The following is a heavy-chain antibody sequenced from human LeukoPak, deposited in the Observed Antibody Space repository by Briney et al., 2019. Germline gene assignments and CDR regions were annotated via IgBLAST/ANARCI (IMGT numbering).Heavy chain of an antibody. CDR1: GYIFTGYY. V-gene: IGHV1-2*02. Sequence: GASVKVSCKASGYIFTGYYMHWVRQAPGQGLEWMGWINPNSGDTNYAQKLQGRVTMTTDTSTSTAYMELRSLRSDDTAVYYCARGGEIYYYYYYMDVWGKGTTVTVSS. CDR2: INPNSGDT. CDR3: ARGGEIYYYYYYMDV. J-gene: IGHJ6*03.